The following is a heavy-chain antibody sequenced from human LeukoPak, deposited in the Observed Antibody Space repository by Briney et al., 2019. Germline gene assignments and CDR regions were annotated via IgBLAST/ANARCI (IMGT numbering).Heavy chain of an antibody. Sequence: ASVKVSCKASGYTFTGYYMHWVRQAPGQGHEWMGRINPNSGGTNYAQKFQGRVTMTRDTSISTAYMELSRLRSDDTAVYYCAREGGDSSSWYGVDIWGQGTMVTVSS. CDR2: INPNSGGT. CDR3: AREGGDSSSWYGVDI. CDR1: GYTFTGYY. D-gene: IGHD6-13*01. V-gene: IGHV1-2*06. J-gene: IGHJ3*02.